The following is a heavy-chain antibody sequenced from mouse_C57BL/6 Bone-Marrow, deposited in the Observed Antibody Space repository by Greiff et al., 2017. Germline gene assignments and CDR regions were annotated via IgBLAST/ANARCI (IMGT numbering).Heavy chain of an antibody. CDR3: ARWGVTWFAY. CDR1: GYTFTDYY. Sequence: EVKLQESGPVLVKPGASVKMSCKASGYTFTDYYMNWVKQSHGKSLEWIGVINPYNGGTSYNQKFKGKATLTVDKSSSTAYMELNSLTSEDSAVYYCARWGVTWFAYWGQGTLVTVSA. CDR2: INPYNGGT. J-gene: IGHJ3*01. V-gene: IGHV1-19*01. D-gene: IGHD2-1*01.